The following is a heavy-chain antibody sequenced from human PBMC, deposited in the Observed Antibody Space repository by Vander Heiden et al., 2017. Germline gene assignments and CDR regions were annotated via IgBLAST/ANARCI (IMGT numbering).Heavy chain of an antibody. CDR1: GFTFGSCA. J-gene: IGHJ4*02. Sequence: EVQLLASGGGLVQPGGSLRVSCTASGFTFGSCAMSWVRQDPGKGLEWVSAISGSGGSTYYADAVKGRFTISRDNSKNTMYLQMKSMREEDTAVYYCAKGNDILNGPLGYWCQGTMVTVFS. D-gene: IGHD3-9*01. V-gene: IGHV3-23*01. CDR2: ISGSGGST. CDR3: AKGNDILNGPLGY.